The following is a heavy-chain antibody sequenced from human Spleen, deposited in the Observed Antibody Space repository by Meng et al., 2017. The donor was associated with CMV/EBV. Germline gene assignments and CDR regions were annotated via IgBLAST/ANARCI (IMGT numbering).Heavy chain of an antibody. D-gene: IGHD6-19*01. CDR2: ILFDGSNE. CDR1: GFTFSNYG. J-gene: IGHJ5*02. V-gene: IGHV3-30*02. Sequence: GESLKISCAASGFTFSNYGMNWVRQAPGKGLEWVGFILFDGSNEYYADSVKGRFTISRDNSKNTLYLQMNSLRSEDTAVYYCSRDLRSLTSIAVGFDPWGQGTLVTVSS. CDR3: SRDLRSLTSIAVGFDP.